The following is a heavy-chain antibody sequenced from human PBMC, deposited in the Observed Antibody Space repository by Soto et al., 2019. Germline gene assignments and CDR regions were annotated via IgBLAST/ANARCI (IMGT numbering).Heavy chain of an antibody. CDR2: IIPNIGTA. CDR3: AIGYSSGFDY. CDR1: GYTFTSYD. D-gene: IGHD6-19*01. V-gene: IGHV1-69*06. Sequence: ASVKVSCKASGYTFTSYDINWVRQATGQGLEWMGWIIPNIGTADYAQKFQGRVTITADKSTSTAYMELSSLRSEDTAVYYCAIGYSSGFDYWGQGTLVTVSS. J-gene: IGHJ4*02.